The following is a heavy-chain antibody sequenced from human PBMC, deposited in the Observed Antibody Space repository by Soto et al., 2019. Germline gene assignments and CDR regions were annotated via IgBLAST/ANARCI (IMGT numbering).Heavy chain of an antibody. CDR1: GFTFSSYA. CDR3: ARERRQLVPTERGWFDP. V-gene: IGHV3-30-3*01. CDR2: ISYDGSNK. D-gene: IGHD6-13*01. J-gene: IGHJ5*02. Sequence: QVPLVESGGGVVQPGRSLRLSCAASGFTFSSYAMHWVRQAPGKGLEWVAVISYDGSNKYYADSVKGRFTISRDNSKNTLYLQMNSLRAEDTAVYYCARERRQLVPTERGWFDPWGQGTLVTVSS.